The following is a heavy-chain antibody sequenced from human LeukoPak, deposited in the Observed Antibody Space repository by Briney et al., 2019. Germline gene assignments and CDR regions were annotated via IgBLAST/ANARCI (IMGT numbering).Heavy chain of an antibody. CDR1: GDSISSYF. V-gene: IGHV4-4*07. Sequence: NPSETLSLTCTASGDSISSYFWSWIRQPAGKGLEWIARIYASGSATYNPSLKSRVTMSVDTSKDQFSLKLSSVVAADTAVYYCARVAYDILAGYLYYFGYWGQGTLVAVSS. CDR3: ARVAYDILAGYLYYFGY. CDR2: IYASGSA. J-gene: IGHJ4*02. D-gene: IGHD3-9*01.